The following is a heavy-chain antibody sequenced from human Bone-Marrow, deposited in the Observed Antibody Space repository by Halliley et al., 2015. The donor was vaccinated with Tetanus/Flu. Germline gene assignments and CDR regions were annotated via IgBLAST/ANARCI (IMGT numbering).Heavy chain of an antibody. D-gene: IGHD1-26*01. CDR3: ATVYSGSTFDY. V-gene: IGHV1-46*01. J-gene: IGHJ4*02. CDR2: INPRDVYS. Sequence: LGWMEIINPRDVYSSYAQNSQGRVTLTRDTSTSTVYMELSSLRSDDTAVYYCATVYSGSTFDYWGQGTLVTVSS.